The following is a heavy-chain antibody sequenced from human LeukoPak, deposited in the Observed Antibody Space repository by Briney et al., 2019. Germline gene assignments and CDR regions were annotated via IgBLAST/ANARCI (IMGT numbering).Heavy chain of an antibody. CDR3: ARSRSESSTLYYYYYYMDV. V-gene: IGHV4-61*02. J-gene: IGHJ6*03. Sequence: PSETLSLTCTVSCDSVSSGTYYWTWIRQPAGKGLEWIGRIYSSGSTNYNPSLKSRVTISVDTSKNQFSLKLSSVTAADTAVYYCARSRSESSTLYYYYYYMDVWGKGTTVNVSS. D-gene: IGHD1-26*01. CDR1: CDSVSSGTYY. CDR2: IYSSGST.